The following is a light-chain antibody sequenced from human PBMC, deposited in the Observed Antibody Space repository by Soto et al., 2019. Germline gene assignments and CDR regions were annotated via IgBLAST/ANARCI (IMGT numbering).Light chain of an antibody. CDR3: QQYSNRYT. J-gene: IGKJ2*01. CDR2: DAS. Sequence: EIVLTQSPATLSLSPGERATLSCRASQSVDSYMAWYQQKPGQAPRLLIYDASRRATGVPARFTGSGSGTDFTLTISSLEPEDFAVYYCQQYSNRYTFGQGTKLEIK. CDR1: QSVDSY. V-gene: IGKV3-11*01.